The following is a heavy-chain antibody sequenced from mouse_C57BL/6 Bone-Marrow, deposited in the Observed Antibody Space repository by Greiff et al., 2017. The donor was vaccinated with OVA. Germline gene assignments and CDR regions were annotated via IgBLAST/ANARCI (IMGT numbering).Heavy chain of an antibody. V-gene: IGHV1-42*01. Sequence: EVKLMESGPELVKPGASVKISCKASGYSFTGYYMNWVKQSPEKSLEWIGEINPSTGGTTYNQKFKAKATLTVDKSSSTAYMQLKSLTSEDSAVYYCAYDYEGYAMDYWGQGTSVTVSS. D-gene: IGHD2-4*01. J-gene: IGHJ4*01. CDR1: GYSFTGYY. CDR2: INPSTGGT. CDR3: AYDYEGYAMDY.